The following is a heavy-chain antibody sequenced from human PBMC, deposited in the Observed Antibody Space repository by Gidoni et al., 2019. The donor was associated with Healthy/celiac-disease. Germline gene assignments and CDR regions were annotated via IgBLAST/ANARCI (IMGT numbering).Heavy chain of an antibody. CDR3: ARAGSSSRIQLWSRGFDY. CDR2: INAGNGNT. CDR1: GSTLTSSA. D-gene: IGHD5-18*01. V-gene: IGHV1-3*01. J-gene: IGHJ4*02. Sequence: QAQLVQPGAEVKKPGASVKVSCKASGSTLTSSAMHWVRQAPGQRLEWMGWINAGNGNTKYSQKFQGRVTITRDTSASTAYMELSSLRSEDTAVYYCARAGSSSRIQLWSRGFDYWGQGTLVTVSS.